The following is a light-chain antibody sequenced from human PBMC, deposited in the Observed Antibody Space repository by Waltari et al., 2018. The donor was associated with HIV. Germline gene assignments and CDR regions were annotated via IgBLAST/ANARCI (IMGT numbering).Light chain of an antibody. V-gene: IGLV2-14*01. J-gene: IGLJ2*01. CDR3: SSYTSTSTLVV. CDR2: EVS. Sequence: QSALTQPASVSGSPGQSITISCTGTSSDVGGYNYVSWYQQQPGKAPKLMIYEVSYRPAGVANRFSGSRSGNTASLTISGLQAEDEADYYCSSYTSTSTLVVFGGGTKLTVL. CDR1: SSDVGGYNY.